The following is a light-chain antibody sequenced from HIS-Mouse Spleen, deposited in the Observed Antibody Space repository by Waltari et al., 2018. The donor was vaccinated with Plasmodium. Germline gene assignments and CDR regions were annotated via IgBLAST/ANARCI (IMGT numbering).Light chain of an antibody. Sequence: QSALTHPASVSGSPGQSITISCPGTSSDVGCYNLVSWYQQHPGKAPKLMIYEGRKRPSGVSNRFSGSKSGNTASLTISGLQAEDEADYYCCSYAGSSTYVFGTGTKVTVL. CDR1: SSDVGCYNL. J-gene: IGLJ1*01. V-gene: IGLV2-23*01. CDR3: CSYAGSSTYV. CDR2: EGR.